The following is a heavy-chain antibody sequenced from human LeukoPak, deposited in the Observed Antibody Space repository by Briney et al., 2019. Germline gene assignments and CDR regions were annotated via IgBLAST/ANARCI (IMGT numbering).Heavy chain of an antibody. V-gene: IGHV3-30*02. CDR2: IRYDGSNK. CDR3: AKDAAVVVPAAMGYMDV. Sequence: GGSLRLSCAASGFTFSSYGMHWVRQAPGKGLEWVAFIRYDGSNKYYADSVRGRFTISRDNSKNTLYLQMNSLRAEDTAVYYCAKDAAVVVPAAMGYMDVWGKGTTVTVSS. CDR1: GFTFSSYG. J-gene: IGHJ6*03. D-gene: IGHD2-2*01.